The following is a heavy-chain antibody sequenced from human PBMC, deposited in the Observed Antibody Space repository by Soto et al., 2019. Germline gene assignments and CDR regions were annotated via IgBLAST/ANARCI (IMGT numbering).Heavy chain of an antibody. J-gene: IGHJ4*02. D-gene: IGHD2-2*01. V-gene: IGHV4-59*01. CDR1: GLSFNDYY. Sequence: SETLSLTCVVSGLSFNDYYWTWIRQPPGKGLEWIGNIYYSGSTSYNPSVKSRLTISLDTSKNQFSLKLRSVTAADTAVYYCARGAYTYAHTLDYWGQGTPVTVSS. CDR2: IYYSGST. CDR3: ARGAYTYAHTLDY.